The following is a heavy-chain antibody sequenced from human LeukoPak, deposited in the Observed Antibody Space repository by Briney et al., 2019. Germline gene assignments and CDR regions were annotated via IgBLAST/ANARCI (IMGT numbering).Heavy chain of an antibody. J-gene: IGHJ5*02. CDR3: ARVYASGWFDP. CDR2: IKSKAGGGTA. V-gene: IGHV3-15*01. D-gene: IGHD2-8*01. CDR1: GFTFSNAW. Sequence: GGSLRLSCAASGFTFSNAWMSWVRQAPGKGLEWVGRIKSKAGGGTADYAAPVKGRFTISRDDSKNTLYLQMNSLRAEDTAVYYCARVYASGWFDPWGQGTLGTVSS.